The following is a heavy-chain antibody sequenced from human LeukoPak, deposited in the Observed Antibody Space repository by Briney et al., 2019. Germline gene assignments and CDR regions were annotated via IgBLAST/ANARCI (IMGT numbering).Heavy chain of an antibody. CDR2: IYYSGST. V-gene: IGHV4-39*01. D-gene: IGHD3-10*01. Sequence: SETLSLTCTVSGGSISSSSYYWGGLRQPPGKGLEWIGSIYYSGSTYYNPSLKSRVTISVDTSKNQFSLKLSSVTAADTAVYYCARSNPQGSGSCDYWGQGTLVTVSS. J-gene: IGHJ4*02. CDR3: ARSNPQGSGSCDY. CDR1: GGSISSSSYY.